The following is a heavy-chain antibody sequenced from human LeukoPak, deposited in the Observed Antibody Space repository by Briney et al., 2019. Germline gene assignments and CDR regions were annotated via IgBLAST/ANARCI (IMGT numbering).Heavy chain of an antibody. CDR2: ISSSSSYI. CDR1: GFTFSSYS. V-gene: IGHV3-21*01. Sequence: GGSLRLSCAASGFTFSSYSMNWVRQAPGKGLEWVSSISSSSSYIYYADSVKGRLTISTDNAKNSLYLKMNSLRAEDTAVYYCARTSIAARTTRNDSWGQGTLVTVSS. J-gene: IGHJ4*02. CDR3: ARTSIAARTTRNDS. D-gene: IGHD6-6*01.